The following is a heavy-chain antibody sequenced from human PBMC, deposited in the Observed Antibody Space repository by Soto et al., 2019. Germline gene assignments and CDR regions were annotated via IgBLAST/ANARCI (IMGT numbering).Heavy chain of an antibody. CDR1: RGTFSSYT. J-gene: IGHJ4*02. Sequence: GASVKVSCKARRGTFSSYTISWVRQAPGQGLEWMGRIIPILGIANYAQKFQGRVTITADKSTSTAYMELSSLRSEDTAVYYCARDGGDDFWSGYSNPFDYWGQGTLVTVSS. CDR2: IIPILGIA. CDR3: ARDGGDDFWSGYSNPFDY. D-gene: IGHD3-3*01. V-gene: IGHV1-69*04.